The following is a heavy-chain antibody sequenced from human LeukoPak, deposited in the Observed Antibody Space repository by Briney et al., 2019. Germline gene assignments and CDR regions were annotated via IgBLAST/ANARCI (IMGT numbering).Heavy chain of an antibody. D-gene: IGHD6-6*01. CDR3: AKDTYSSSSSGGVFDY. V-gene: IGHV3-53*05. CDR1: GFTVSSNY. CDR2: IYSGGST. J-gene: IGHJ4*02. Sequence: GGSLRLSCVASGFTVSSNYMSWVRQAPGKGLEWVSVIYSGGSTYYADSVKGRFTISRDNAKNSLYLQMNSLRAEDMALYYCAKDTYSSSSSGGVFDYWGQGTLVTVSS.